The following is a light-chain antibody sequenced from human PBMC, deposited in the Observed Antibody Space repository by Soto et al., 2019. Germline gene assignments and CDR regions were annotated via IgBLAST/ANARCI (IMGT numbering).Light chain of an antibody. CDR2: AAS. CDR3: QQYYSYPLT. V-gene: IGKV1-8*01. J-gene: IGKJ4*01. CDR1: QGISSY. Sequence: AIRMTQSPSSLSASTGDRVTITCRASQGISSYLAWYQQKPGKAPKLLIYAASTLQSRDPKRNSGSGFWTDFTLTISCLQSEDFATYYCQQYYSYPLTFGGGTKVDIK.